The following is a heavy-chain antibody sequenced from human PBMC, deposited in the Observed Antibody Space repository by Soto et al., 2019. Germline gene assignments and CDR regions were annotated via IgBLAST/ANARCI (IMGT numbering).Heavy chain of an antibody. Sequence: QVQLQESGPGLVKPSETLSLTCTVSGGSISSYYWSWIRQPPGTGLEWIGYIYYGGSTNYNPSLKSRVTISVDTSKNQFSLKLSSVTAADTAVYYCSRRDLGYCSSTSCYAGPFDYWGQGTLVTVSS. D-gene: IGHD2-2*01. V-gene: IGHV4-59*08. CDR2: IYYGGST. CDR3: SRRDLGYCSSTSCYAGPFDY. J-gene: IGHJ4*02. CDR1: GGSISSYY.